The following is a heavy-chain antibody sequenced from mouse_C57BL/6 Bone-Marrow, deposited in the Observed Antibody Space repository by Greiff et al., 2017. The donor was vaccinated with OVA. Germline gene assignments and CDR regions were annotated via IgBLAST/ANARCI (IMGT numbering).Heavy chain of an antibody. CDR3: ARWGNWAWFAY. CDR2: IDPSDSYT. V-gene: IGHV1-50*01. J-gene: IGHJ3*01. CDR1: GYTFTSYW. Sequence: QVQLKQPGAELVKPGASVKLSCKASGYTFTSYWMQWVKQRPGQGLEWIGEIDPSDSYTNYNQKFKGKATLTVEPSSSTAYMQLSSLTSEDSAVYYCARWGNWAWFAYWGQGTLVTVSA. D-gene: IGHD4-1*01.